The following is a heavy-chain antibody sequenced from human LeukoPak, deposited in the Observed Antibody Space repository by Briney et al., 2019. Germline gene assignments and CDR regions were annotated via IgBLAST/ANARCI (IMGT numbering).Heavy chain of an antibody. CDR1: GYTFTGYY. Sequence: ASVKVSCKASGYTFTGYYMHWVRQAPGQGLEWMGWINPDSGGTNYAQKFRGRVTMTRNTSISTAYMELSSLRSEDTAVYYCARTGYSYGFGFSYYYYMDVWGKGTTVTISS. CDR2: INPDSGGT. CDR3: ARTGYSYGFGFSYYYYMDV. J-gene: IGHJ6*03. V-gene: IGHV1-2*02. D-gene: IGHD5-18*01.